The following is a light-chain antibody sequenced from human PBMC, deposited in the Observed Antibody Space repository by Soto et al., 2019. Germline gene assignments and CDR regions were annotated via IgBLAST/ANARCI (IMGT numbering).Light chain of an antibody. CDR2: DVT. CDR1: HSDGGGFNY. V-gene: IGLV2-14*03. Sequence: SAPPQPAPLSGAPWQSSTISRPGNHSDGGGFNYVSWYQHHPGKAPKLMIYDVTNRPSGVSYRFSGSKSGNTASLTISGLQAEDEADYYCNSYTSSSTYVFGTGTKVTVL. J-gene: IGLJ1*01. CDR3: NSYTSSSTYV.